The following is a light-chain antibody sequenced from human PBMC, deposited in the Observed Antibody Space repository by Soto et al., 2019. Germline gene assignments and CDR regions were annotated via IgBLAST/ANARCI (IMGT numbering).Light chain of an antibody. J-gene: IGLJ2*01. CDR3: NSYTTSLVV. CDR1: SSDVGGYNY. V-gene: IGLV2-14*01. CDR2: EVS. Sequence: QSALTQPASVSGSTGQSITISCTGSSSDVGGYNYVSWYQQHPGKAPKLMIYEVSNRPSGVSNRFSVSKSGNTASLTISGLQAEDEAAYYCNSYTTSLVVFGGGTKLTVL.